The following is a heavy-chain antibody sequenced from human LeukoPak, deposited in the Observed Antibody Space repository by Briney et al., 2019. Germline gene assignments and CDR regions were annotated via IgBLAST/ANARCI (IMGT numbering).Heavy chain of an antibody. CDR3: ARGPRYSFY. CDR2: IYIDGTT. J-gene: IGHJ4*02. Sequence: GGSLRLSCAASGFIVSHNYMTWVRQAPGKGLEWISVIYIDGTTYYADSVKGRFTISRDQANNTLYLQMNTLRDEDTAVYDCARGPRYSFYWGQGTLVSVSS. D-gene: IGHD6-13*01. V-gene: IGHV3-53*01. CDR1: GFIVSHNY.